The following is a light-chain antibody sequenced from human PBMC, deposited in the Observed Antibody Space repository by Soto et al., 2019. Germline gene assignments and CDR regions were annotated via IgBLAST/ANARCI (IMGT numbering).Light chain of an antibody. J-gene: IGKJ2*01. Sequence: EIVMTQSPATLSVSPGERATLSCRASQSVSSNLAWYQQKPGQAPRLLIYGASTRATDIPASVIGSGSGAEFSLTFCSLPFGGFEFYDCDQYNNWAYTFGQGTKLEIK. CDR2: GAS. CDR1: QSVSSN. V-gene: IGKV3-15*01. CDR3: DQYNNWAYT.